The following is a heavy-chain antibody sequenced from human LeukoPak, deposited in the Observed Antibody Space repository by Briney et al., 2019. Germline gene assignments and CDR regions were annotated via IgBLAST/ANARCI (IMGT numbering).Heavy chain of an antibody. V-gene: IGHV3-11*05. CDR3: TTDLSSDY. CDR1: GFTFSDYY. J-gene: IGHJ4*02. CDR2: ISSSSSYT. D-gene: IGHD6-6*01. Sequence: GGSLRLSCAASGFTFSDYYMSWIRQAPGKGLEWVSYISSSSSYTNYADSVKGRFTISRDNAKNSLYLQMNSLKTEDTAVYYCTTDLSSDYWGQGTLVTVSS.